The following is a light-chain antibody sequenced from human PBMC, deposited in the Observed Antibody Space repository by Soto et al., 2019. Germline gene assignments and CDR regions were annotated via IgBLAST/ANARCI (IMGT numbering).Light chain of an antibody. CDR1: QSISSN. J-gene: IGKJ5*01. CDR2: GAS. CDR3: QPYNTWRQIT. V-gene: IGKV3-15*01. Sequence: EIVMTQSPATLSVSPGERATLSCRASQSISSNVGWYQQRPGQAPRPLIYGASTSATCIPARFSGSGSGTEFTLNISSLDSEDSAVYYCQPYNTWRQITFGQGTRLEIK.